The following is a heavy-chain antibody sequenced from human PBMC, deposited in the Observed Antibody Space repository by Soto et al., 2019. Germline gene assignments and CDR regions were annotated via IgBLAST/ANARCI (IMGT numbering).Heavy chain of an antibody. CDR1: GGSFSGYY. CDR3: ARLVQLWSLFDY. V-gene: IGHV4-34*01. J-gene: IGHJ4*02. D-gene: IGHD5-18*01. Sequence: SETLSLTCAVYGGSFSGYYWSWIRQPPGKGLEWIGEINHSGSTNYNPSLKSRVTISVDTSKNQFSLKLSSVTAADTAVYYCARLVQLWSLFDYGGKGPLVPSPQ. CDR2: INHSGST.